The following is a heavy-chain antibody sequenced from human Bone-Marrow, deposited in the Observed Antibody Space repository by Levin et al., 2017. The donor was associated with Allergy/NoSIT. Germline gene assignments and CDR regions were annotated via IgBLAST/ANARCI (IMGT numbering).Heavy chain of an antibody. CDR3: ARVRISPAANKADYWYFDR. CDR2: IYHSGST. Sequence: PSETLSLTCAVSGGSISSGGYSWSWIRQPPGKGLEWIGYIYHSGSTYYNPSLKSRVTISVDRSKNQFSLKLSSVTAADTAVYYCARVRISPAANKADYWYFDRWGRGTLVTVSS. V-gene: IGHV4-30-2*01. J-gene: IGHJ2*01. D-gene: IGHD2-2*01. CDR1: GGSISSGGYS.